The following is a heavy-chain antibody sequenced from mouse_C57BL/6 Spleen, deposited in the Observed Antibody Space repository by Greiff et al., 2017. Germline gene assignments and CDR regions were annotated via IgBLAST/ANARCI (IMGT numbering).Heavy chain of an antibody. Sequence: VQLQQSGPELVKPGASVKISCKASGYSFTDYNMNWVKQSNGKSLEWIGVINPNYGTTSYNQKFKGKATLTVDQSSSTAYMQLNSLTSEDSAVYYCASQITTVVPYYAMDYWGQGTSVTVSS. J-gene: IGHJ4*01. V-gene: IGHV1-39*01. D-gene: IGHD1-1*01. CDR1: GYSFTDYN. CDR2: INPNYGTT. CDR3: ASQITTVVPYYAMDY.